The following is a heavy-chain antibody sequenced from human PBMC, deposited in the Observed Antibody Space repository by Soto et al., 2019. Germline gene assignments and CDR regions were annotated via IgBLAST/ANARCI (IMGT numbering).Heavy chain of an antibody. CDR2: ISGIDGST. Sequence: PRGSLRLSCAASGFTFSSYAISWVRQAPGEGLEWVSSISGIDGSTSYANSVKGRFTISRDNSKNTLFLQMNSLRAEDTAVYYCAPFTWDTTRDPIFFWGQGTPVTVSS. CDR3: APFTWDTTRDPIFF. V-gene: IGHV3-23*01. D-gene: IGHD1-1*01. CDR1: GFTFSSYA. J-gene: IGHJ4*02.